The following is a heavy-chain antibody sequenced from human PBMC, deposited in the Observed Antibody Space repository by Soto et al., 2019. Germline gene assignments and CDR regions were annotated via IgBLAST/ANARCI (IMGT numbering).Heavy chain of an antibody. CDR1: GYTFTSYG. D-gene: IGHD1-20*01. V-gene: IGHV1-18*01. CDR2: ISAYNGNT. Sequence: ASVKVSCKASGYTFTSYGISFVRQAPGQGLECMGWISAYNGNTNYAQKLQVRVTMTTDTSTSTAYMELRSLRSDDTAVYYCARSGITGTPFDYWGQGTLVTVSS. CDR3: ARSGITGTPFDY. J-gene: IGHJ4*02.